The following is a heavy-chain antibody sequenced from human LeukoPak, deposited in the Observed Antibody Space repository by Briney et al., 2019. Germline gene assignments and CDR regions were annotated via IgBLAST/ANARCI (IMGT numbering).Heavy chain of an antibody. CDR1: GFTFSSYA. CDR2: ISYDGSNT. D-gene: IGHD5-18*01. Sequence: PGGSLRLSCAASGFTFSSYAMHWVRQAPGKGLEWVAVISYDGSNTYYADSVKGRFTISRDNSKNTLYLQMNSLRAEDTAVYYCARAGYSYGRHRGRGLDYWGQGTLVTVSS. CDR3: ARAGYSYGRHRGRGLDY. J-gene: IGHJ4*02. V-gene: IGHV3-30-3*01.